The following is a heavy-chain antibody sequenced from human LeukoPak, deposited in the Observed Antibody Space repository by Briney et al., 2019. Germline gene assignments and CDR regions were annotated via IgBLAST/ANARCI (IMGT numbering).Heavy chain of an antibody. D-gene: IGHD5-24*01. CDR1: GGSFSGYY. V-gene: IGHV4-34*01. CDR2: INHSGST. Sequence: SETLSLTCAVYGGSFSGYYWSWIRQPPGKGLEWIGEINHSGSTNYNPSLKSRVTISVDTSKNQFSLKLSSVTAADTAVYYCARAPRTRWLGPSNGFDYWGQGTLVTVFS. CDR3: ARAPRTRWLGPSNGFDY. J-gene: IGHJ4*02.